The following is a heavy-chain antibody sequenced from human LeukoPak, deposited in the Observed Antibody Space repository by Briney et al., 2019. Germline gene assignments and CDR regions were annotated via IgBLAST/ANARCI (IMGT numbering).Heavy chain of an antibody. CDR1: GGSISSSSYY. Sequence: SETLSLTCTVSGGSISSSSYYWGWIRQPPGKGLEWIGSIYYSGSTYYNPPLKSRVTISVDTSKNQFSLKLSSVTAADTAVYYCARGGDYYDSSGYGGDYWGQGTLVTVSS. D-gene: IGHD3-22*01. J-gene: IGHJ4*02. V-gene: IGHV4-39*07. CDR2: IYYSGST. CDR3: ARGGDYYDSSGYGGDY.